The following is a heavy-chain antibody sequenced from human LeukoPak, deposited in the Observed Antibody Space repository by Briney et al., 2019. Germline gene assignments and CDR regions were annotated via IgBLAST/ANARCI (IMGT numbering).Heavy chain of an antibody. D-gene: IGHD1-26*01. Sequence: GESLKISCKGSGYSFTSYYMHWVRQAPGQGLEWMGIINPSGGSTSYAQKFQGRVTMTRDTSTSTVYMELSSLRSEDTAVYYCARGVGYYYYYYMDVWGKGTTVTVSS. CDR1: GYSFTSYY. CDR3: ARGVGYYYYYYMDV. CDR2: INPSGGST. J-gene: IGHJ6*03. V-gene: IGHV1-46*01.